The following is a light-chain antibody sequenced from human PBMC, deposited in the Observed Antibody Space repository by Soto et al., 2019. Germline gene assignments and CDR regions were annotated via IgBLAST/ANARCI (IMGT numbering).Light chain of an antibody. J-gene: IGKJ1*01. CDR3: QQYNSYSPT. CDR1: QSISTW. V-gene: IGKV1-5*03. Sequence: IQMTQSPSTLSASVGDRVTITGRASQSISTWLAWYQQEPGKAPKLLIHKASSLQSGVPSRFSGSGSGTDFTLTISSLHPDDFATYYCQQYNSYSPTFGQGTKVDIK. CDR2: KAS.